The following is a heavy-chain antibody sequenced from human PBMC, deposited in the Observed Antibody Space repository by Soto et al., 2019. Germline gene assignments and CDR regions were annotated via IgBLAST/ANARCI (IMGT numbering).Heavy chain of an antibody. D-gene: IGHD3-22*01. CDR1: GFSFSSYA. J-gene: IGHJ1*01. CDR3: AKEYYYDPSGPSSDFYLAP. V-gene: IGHV3-23*01. CDR2: ITTRGGRT. Sequence: PGGSLRLSCAASGFSFSSYAMSCVRQAPSQGLEWVSSITTRGGRTYYADSVRGRFTISRDNFANALYLEMNSLRAEDTAIYYCAKEYYYDPSGPSSDFYLAPWGQGPPVT.